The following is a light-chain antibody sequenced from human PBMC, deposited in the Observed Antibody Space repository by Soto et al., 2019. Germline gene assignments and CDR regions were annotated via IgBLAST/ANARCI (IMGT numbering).Light chain of an antibody. V-gene: IGLV1-47*01. CDR1: SSNIGSNY. Sequence: QSAVTQPPSASGTPGQRVTISCSGSSSNIGSNYVYWYQQLPGTAPKLLIYRNNQRPSGVPDRFSGSKSGTSASLAISGLRSEDEADYYCAAWDDSLSVLFGGGTKLTVL. CDR3: AAWDDSLSVL. CDR2: RNN. J-gene: IGLJ2*01.